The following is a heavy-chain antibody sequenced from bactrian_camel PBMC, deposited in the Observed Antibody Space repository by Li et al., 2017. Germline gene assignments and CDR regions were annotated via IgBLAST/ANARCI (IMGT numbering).Heavy chain of an antibody. CDR1: GFEFRGMA. D-gene: IGHD3*01. Sequence: VQLVESGGGTVQPGGSLRLSCVASGFEFRGMAMSWFRQAPGREREWVAALYTGGGRPYYAGSVKGRFTVSRDNAKNTVYLQMNSLKSEDTALYFCATGEGFDCSGAYCSLHYWGQGTQVTVS. CDR3: ATGEGFDCSGAYCSLHY. V-gene: IGHV3S40*01. CDR2: LYTGGGRP. J-gene: IGHJ4*01.